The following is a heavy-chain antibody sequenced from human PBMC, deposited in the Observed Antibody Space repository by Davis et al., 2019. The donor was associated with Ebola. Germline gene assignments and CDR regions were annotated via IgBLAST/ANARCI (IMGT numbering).Heavy chain of an antibody. CDR2: ISGSGGST. CDR1: GLTFSSYA. Sequence: PAGSLTLSCAASGLTFSSYAMSCVRQAPGKGLEWVAAISGSGGSTYYADSVKGRFTISRDNSKNTLYLQMNSLRAEDTAVYYCAKDYDFWSGYYLFDYWGQGTLVTVSS. CDR3: AKDYDFWSGYYLFDY. J-gene: IGHJ4*02. D-gene: IGHD3-3*01. V-gene: IGHV3-23*01.